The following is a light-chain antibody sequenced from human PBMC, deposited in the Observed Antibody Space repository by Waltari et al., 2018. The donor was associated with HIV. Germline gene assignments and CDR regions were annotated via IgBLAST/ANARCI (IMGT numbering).Light chain of an antibody. V-gene: IGLV2-14*01. Sequence: QSALTQPASMSGSPGQSITISCTGTNNDIGSYDFVSWYQQHPGEAPQLIIFGVTRRPSGFSSRFSCSKSGNTASLIISGLQADDEADYYCSSYTNRQTLAFGGGTKLTVL. CDR2: GVT. CDR3: SSYTNRQTLA. CDR1: NNDIGSYDF. J-gene: IGLJ3*02.